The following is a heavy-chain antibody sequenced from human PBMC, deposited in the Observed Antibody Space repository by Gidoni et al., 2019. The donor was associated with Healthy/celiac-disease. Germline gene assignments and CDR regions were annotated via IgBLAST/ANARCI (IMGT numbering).Heavy chain of an antibody. CDR2: IYWDDDK. D-gene: IGHD5-18*01. CDR3: AHGATHGDTAMVRLFDY. Sequence: QITLKESGPTLVKPTQTLTLTCTFSGFSLSTSGVGVGWIRQPPGKALEWLALIYWDDDKRYSPSLKSRLTITKDTSKNQVVLTMTNMDPVDTATYYCAHGATHGDTAMVRLFDYWGQGTLVTVSS. J-gene: IGHJ4*02. CDR1: GFSLSTSGVG. V-gene: IGHV2-5*02.